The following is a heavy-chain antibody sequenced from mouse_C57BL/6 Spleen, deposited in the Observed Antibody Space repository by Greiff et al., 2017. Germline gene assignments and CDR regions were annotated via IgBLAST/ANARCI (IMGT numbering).Heavy chain of an antibody. CDR1: GYTFTSYW. CDR3: ARKGWLLRGYAMDY. J-gene: IGHJ4*01. V-gene: IGHV1-69*01. CDR2: IDPSDSYT. D-gene: IGHD2-3*01. Sequence: QVQLQQPGAELVMPGASVKLSCKASGYTFTSYWMPWVKQRPGQGLEWIGEIDPSDSYTNYNQKFKGKSTLTVDKSSSTAYMQLSSLTSEDSAVYYCARKGWLLRGYAMDYGGQGTSVTVSS.